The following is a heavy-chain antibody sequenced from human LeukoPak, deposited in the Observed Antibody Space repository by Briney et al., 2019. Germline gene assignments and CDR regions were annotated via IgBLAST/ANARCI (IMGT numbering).Heavy chain of an antibody. Sequence: SETLSLTCIVSGDSISTNIYYWGWIRQPPGKGLEWIGTSFNGGNTYYNPSLKSRVTIPIDASKNQFSLKLSSVTAADTAVYYCARGRYGGSFDCWGEGTLVTVSS. CDR3: ARGRYGGSFDC. CDR1: GDSISTNIYY. D-gene: IGHD4-23*01. J-gene: IGHJ4*02. V-gene: IGHV4-39*01. CDR2: SFNGGNT.